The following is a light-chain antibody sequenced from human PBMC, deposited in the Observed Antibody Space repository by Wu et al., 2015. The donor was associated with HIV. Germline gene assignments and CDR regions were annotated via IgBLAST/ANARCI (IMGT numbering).Light chain of an antibody. Sequence: EIVMTQSPATLSVSPGERATLSCRASQSISSNLAWYQQKPGQAPRLLIYGASTRAPGIPARSSGSGSGTEFTLTISSMQSEDFAVYYCQQYNNLLTFGGGTKVEIK. CDR3: QQYNNLLT. V-gene: IGKV3-15*01. CDR2: GAS. CDR1: QSISSN. J-gene: IGKJ4*01.